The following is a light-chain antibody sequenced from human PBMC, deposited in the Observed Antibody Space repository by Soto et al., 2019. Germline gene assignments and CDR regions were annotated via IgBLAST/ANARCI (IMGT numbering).Light chain of an antibody. CDR1: STDFVSYNR. CDR2: EVS. V-gene: IGLV2-18*01. CDR3: SLYTSENAYV. J-gene: IGLJ1*01. Sequence: VLTQPPSVSGSPGQSVTISCTGTSTDFVSYNRVSWYQQPPGTAPKLMIYEVSKRPSGVPDRFSGSKSGNTASLTISGLQAADEADYYCSLYTSENAYVFGTGTKVTVL.